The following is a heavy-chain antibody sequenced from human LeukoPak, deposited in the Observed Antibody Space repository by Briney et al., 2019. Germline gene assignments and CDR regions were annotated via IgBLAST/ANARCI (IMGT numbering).Heavy chain of an antibody. Sequence: SQTLSLTCAISGDSVSSKSAAWNWIRQSPSRGLEWLGRTYYRSKWSSGYAESVKSRLTVSPDTSKNQFSLQLRSVTAADTAVYYCARGVADPQGHFDYWGQGTLVTVSS. CDR1: GDSVSSKSAA. CDR2: TYYRSKWSS. CDR3: ARGVADPQGHFDY. V-gene: IGHV6-1*01. D-gene: IGHD3-3*01. J-gene: IGHJ4*02.